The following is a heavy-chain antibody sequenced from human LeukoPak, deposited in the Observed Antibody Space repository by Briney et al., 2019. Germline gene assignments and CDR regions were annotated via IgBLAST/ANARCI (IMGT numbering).Heavy chain of an antibody. V-gene: IGHV4-39*07. CDR2: IYHSGST. Sequence: SETLSLTCTVSGGSISSSSYYWGWIRQPPGKGLEWIGSIYHSGSTYYNPSLKSRVTISVDTSKNQFSLKLSSVTAADTAVYYCARGVARSSKFHFSYYFDYWGQGALVTVSS. CDR3: ARGVARSSKFHFSYYFDY. CDR1: GGSISSSSYY. D-gene: IGHD6-6*01. J-gene: IGHJ4*02.